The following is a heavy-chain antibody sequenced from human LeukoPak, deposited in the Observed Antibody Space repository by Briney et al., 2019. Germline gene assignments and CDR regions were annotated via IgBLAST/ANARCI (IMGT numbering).Heavy chain of an antibody. CDR3: AKDRTGSWPGEWFDP. Sequence: GGSLRLSCAASGFTFSDYAMSWVRQAPGKGLEWVSTISGADGSTYYADSVKGRFTISRDNSKNTLYLQMNSLRAEDTAVYYCAKDRTGSWPGEWFDPWGQGTLVTVSS. CDR1: GFTFSDYA. J-gene: IGHJ5*02. CDR2: ISGADGST. V-gene: IGHV3-23*01. D-gene: IGHD6-19*01.